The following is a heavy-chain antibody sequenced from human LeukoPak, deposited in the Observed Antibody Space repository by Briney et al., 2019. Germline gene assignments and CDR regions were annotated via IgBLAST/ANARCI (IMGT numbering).Heavy chain of an antibody. V-gene: IGHV3-74*01. J-gene: IGHJ4*02. D-gene: IGHD6-19*01. CDR3: AADRGGWSY. CDR1: GFTFSNYL. CDR2: ITGDGTHI. Sequence: GGSLRLSCAASGFTFSNYLMHWVRQAPGEGLVWVSRITGDGTHILYADSVKGRFTMSRDNAKNTLYLQMNSLRAGGTAVYYCAADRGGWSYWGQGTLVTVSS.